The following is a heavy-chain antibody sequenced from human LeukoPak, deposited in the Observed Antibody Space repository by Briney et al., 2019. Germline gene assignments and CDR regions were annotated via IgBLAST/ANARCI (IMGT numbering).Heavy chain of an antibody. V-gene: IGHV4-4*02. CDR1: GGSISSGTW. D-gene: IGHD3-16*01. CDR2: VIHSGST. Sequence: PSETLSLTCAVSGGSISSGTWWSWVRQPPGKGLEWIGEVIHSGSTKCNPSLESRVSMSVDKSRNQFSLKLNSLTAADTAIYHCAYSHDYVWGNWGQGTLVTVSS. CDR3: AYSHDYVWGN. J-gene: IGHJ4*02.